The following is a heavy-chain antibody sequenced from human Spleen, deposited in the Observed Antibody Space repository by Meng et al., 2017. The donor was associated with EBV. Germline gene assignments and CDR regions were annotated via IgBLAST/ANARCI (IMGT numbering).Heavy chain of an antibody. CDR3: ARDFYTSGYYAPYDY. D-gene: IGHD3-22*01. CDR2: ISSSGRTI. Sequence: QVPLVESGGGLVKTGGSLRLSCAASGFTFSDYYMAWIRQAPGKGLEWVSYISSSGRTIYHADSVEGRFTISRDNAKNSLYLQMNSLRAEDTAVYYCARDFYTSGYYAPYDYWGPGTLVTVSS. V-gene: IGHV3-11*01. CDR1: GFTFSDYY. J-gene: IGHJ4*02.